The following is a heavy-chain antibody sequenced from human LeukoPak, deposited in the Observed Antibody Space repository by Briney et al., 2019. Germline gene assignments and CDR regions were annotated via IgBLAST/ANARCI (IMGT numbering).Heavy chain of an antibody. CDR2: ISGDGTAR. D-gene: IGHD6-6*01. J-gene: IGHJ4*02. CDR3: ARGPNSNWSGLDF. CDR1: GFTSSSYW. Sequence: GGSLRLSCAASGFTSSSYWMHWVRQVPGKGLVWVSRISGDGTARNYADSVKGRFTVSRDNAKNTLYLQVNNLRAEDTAVYYCARGPNSNWSGLDFWGQGTLLTVSS. V-gene: IGHV3-74*01.